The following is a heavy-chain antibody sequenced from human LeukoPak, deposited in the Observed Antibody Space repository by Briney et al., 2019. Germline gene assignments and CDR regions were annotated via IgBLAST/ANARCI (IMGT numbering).Heavy chain of an antibody. J-gene: IGHJ4*02. CDR2: ISGSGGST. D-gene: IGHD3-22*01. CDR1: GFTFSSYA. V-gene: IGHV3-23*01. CDR3: AKVHRYYYDSSGYFPFDY. Sequence: GGSLRLSCAASGFTFSSYAMSWVRQAPGKGLEWVSAISGSGGSTYYADSVKGRFTISRDSSKNTLYLQMNSLRAEDTAVYYCAKVHRYYYDSSGYFPFDYWGQGTLVTVSS.